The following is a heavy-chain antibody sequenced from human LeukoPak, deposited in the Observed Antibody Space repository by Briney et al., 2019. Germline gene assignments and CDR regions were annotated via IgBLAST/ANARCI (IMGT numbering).Heavy chain of an antibody. CDR1: GFTFSSYS. D-gene: IGHD3-16*01. Sequence: TGGSLRLSCAASGFTFSSYSMNWVRQAPGKGLEWVSAISGSGGSTYYADSVKGRFTISRDNSKNTLYLQMNSLRAEDTAVYYCAKVFRGAKPKGGATGYYFDYWGQGTLVTVSS. CDR2: ISGSGGST. V-gene: IGHV3-23*01. J-gene: IGHJ4*02. CDR3: AKVFRGAKPKGGATGYYFDY.